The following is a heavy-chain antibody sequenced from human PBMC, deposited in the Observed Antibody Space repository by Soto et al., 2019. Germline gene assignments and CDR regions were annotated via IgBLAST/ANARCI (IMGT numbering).Heavy chain of an antibody. D-gene: IGHD3-3*01. CDR3: ARTYDFWGGFYGMDV. J-gene: IGHJ6*02. V-gene: IGHV1-18*01. CDR1: GYTFTSYD. CDR2: MNPNSGNT. Sequence: ASVKVSCKASGYTFTSYDINWVRQATGQGLEWMGWMNPNSGNTNYAQKLQGRVTLTTDTSTSTAYTEMRSLRSDDTAVYYCARTYDFWGGFYGMDVWGQGTTVTVYS.